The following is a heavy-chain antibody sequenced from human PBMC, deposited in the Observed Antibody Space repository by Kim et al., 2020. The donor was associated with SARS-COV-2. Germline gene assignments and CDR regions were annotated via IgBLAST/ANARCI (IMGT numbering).Heavy chain of an antibody. D-gene: IGHD4-17*01. CDR3: ARDQGFLGDYDTEAFDI. V-gene: IGHV1-18*01. Sequence: LQGRVTMTTDTSTSTAYMELRSLRSDDTAVYYCARDQGFLGDYDTEAFDIWGQGTMVTVSS. J-gene: IGHJ3*02.